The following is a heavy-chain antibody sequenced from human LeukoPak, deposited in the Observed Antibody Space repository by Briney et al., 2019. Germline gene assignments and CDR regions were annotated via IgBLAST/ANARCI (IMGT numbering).Heavy chain of an antibody. V-gene: IGHV3-23*01. J-gene: IGHJ4*02. Sequence: QPGGSLRLSCAASGFTFSSYAMSWARQAPGKGLEWVSVVSGSGGNTYYADSVKGRFTISRDNSKNTLYLQMNSLRVDDTAVYSCAKGSHGYSSSSADYWSQGTLVTVSS. CDR1: GFTFSSYA. CDR2: VSGSGGNT. CDR3: AKGSHGYSSSSADY. D-gene: IGHD6-6*01.